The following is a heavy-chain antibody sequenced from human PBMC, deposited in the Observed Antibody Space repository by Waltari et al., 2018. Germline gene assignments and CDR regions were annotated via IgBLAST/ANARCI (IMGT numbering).Heavy chain of an antibody. D-gene: IGHD3-10*01. Sequence: QVQLVQSGAEVKKPGASVKVSCKASGYTFTSYDINWVRQATGQGLEWMGWMNPNSGNTGYAQKFQGRVTMTRNTSISTAYMELSSLRSEDTAVYYCARYRGAYYYYYYGMDVWGQGTTVTVSS. CDR3: ARYRGAYYYYYYGMDV. CDR2: MNPNSGNT. CDR1: GYTFTSYD. V-gene: IGHV1-8*02. J-gene: IGHJ6*02.